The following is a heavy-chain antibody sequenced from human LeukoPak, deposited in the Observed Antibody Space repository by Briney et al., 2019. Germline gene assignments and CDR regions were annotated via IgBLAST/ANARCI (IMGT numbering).Heavy chain of an antibody. CDR2: INHSGST. V-gene: IGHV4-34*08. CDR3: ALNYYDSSGYPNAFDI. J-gene: IGHJ3*02. CDR1: GFTFISYN. Sequence: PGGSLRLSCAASGFTFISYNMNWVRQPPGKGLEWIGEINHSGSTNYSPSLKSRVTISVDSSKNQLSLKLSSVTAADTAVYYCALNYYDSSGYPNAFDIWGQGTMVTVSS. D-gene: IGHD3-22*01.